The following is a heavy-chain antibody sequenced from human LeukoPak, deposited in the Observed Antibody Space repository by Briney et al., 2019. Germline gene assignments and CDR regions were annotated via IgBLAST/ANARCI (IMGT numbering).Heavy chain of an antibody. J-gene: IGHJ3*02. D-gene: IGHD2-2*01. CDR3: ASTPSDIVVVPAAKDAFDI. CDR1: GFTFSSYG. CDR2: IRYDGSNK. V-gene: IGHV3-30*02. Sequence: GGSLRLSCAASGFTFSSYGMHWVRQAPGKGLEWVAFIRYDGSNKYYADSVKGRFTISRDNSKNTLYLQMNSLRAEDTAVYYCASTPSDIVVVPAAKDAFDIWGQGTMVTVSS.